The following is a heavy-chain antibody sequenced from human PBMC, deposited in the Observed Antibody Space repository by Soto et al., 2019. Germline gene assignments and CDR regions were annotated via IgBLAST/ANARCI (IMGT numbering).Heavy chain of an antibody. CDR1: GYTFTSYA. D-gene: IGHD3-10*01. Sequence: ASVKVSCKASGYTFTSYAMHWVRQAPGQRLEWMRWINAGNGNTKYSQKFQGRVTITRDTSASTAYMELSSLRSEDTAVYYCARDDIWLADYYYGMDVWGQGTTVTVSS. CDR3: ARDDIWLADYYYGMDV. CDR2: INAGNGNT. J-gene: IGHJ6*02. V-gene: IGHV1-3*01.